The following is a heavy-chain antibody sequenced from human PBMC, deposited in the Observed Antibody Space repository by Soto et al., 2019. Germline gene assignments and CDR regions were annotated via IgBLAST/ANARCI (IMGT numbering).Heavy chain of an antibody. CDR2: INHSGST. CDR3: ARDSRRPVTQKRGNWFDS. CDR1: DGTCIDHY. V-gene: IGHV4-34*01. Sequence: SSQTHSVTYAVYDGTCIDHYCRRISQPPGKGLEWIGEINHSGSTNYNPSLKSRVTISVDTSKNQFSLKLSSVTAADTAVYYCARDSRRPVTQKRGNWFDSWGQGTLVPVSS. D-gene: IGHD2-15*01. J-gene: IGHJ5*01.